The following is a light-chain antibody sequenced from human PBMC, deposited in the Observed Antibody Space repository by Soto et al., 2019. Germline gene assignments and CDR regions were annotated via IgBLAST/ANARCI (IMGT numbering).Light chain of an antibody. CDR3: QSYDSSLCGAV. J-gene: IGLJ7*01. Sequence: QSVLTQPPSVSGAPGQRVTISCTGSSSNIGAGYVVHWYQQLPGTAPKLLIYGNSNRPSGVPDRFSGSKSGTSASLAITGLQTEDEADYYCQSYDSSLCGAVFGGGTQLTVL. V-gene: IGLV1-40*01. CDR2: GNS. CDR1: SSNIGAGYV.